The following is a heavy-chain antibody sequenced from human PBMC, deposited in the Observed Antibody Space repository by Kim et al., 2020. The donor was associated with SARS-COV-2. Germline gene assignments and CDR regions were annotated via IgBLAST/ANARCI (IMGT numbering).Heavy chain of an antibody. V-gene: IGHV2-5*02. CDR3: AHRPGDFWSGYYGD. CDR1: GFSLSTSGVG. J-gene: IGHJ4*02. Sequence: SGPTLVKPTQTLTLTCTFSGFSLSTSGVGVGWIRQPPGKALEWLALIYWDDDKRYSPSLKSRLTITKDTSKNQVVLTMTNMDPVDTATYYCAHRPGDFWSGYYGDWGQGTLVTVSS. D-gene: IGHD3-3*01. CDR2: IYWDDDK.